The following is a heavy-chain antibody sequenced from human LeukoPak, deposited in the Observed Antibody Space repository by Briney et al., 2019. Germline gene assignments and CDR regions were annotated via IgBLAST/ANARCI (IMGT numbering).Heavy chain of an antibody. CDR3: ARVGGDILSGHRTGYYYATDV. CDR1: GFTFTRYA. CDR2: ISYDGSNK. D-gene: IGHD3-9*01. J-gene: IGHJ6*02. V-gene: IGHV3-30*04. Sequence: PGRSLRLSCAASGFTFTRYAMYWVRQAPGKGLEWVALISYDGSNKYYADSVKGRFTISRDNSKNTVHLQMNSPRAEDTAVYYCARVGGDILSGHRTGYYYATDVWGQGTTVTVSS.